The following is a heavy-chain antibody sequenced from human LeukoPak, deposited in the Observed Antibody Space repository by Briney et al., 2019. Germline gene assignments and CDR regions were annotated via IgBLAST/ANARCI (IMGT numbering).Heavy chain of an antibody. D-gene: IGHD5-12*01. CDR2: ISSSSTYI. CDR3: AREGYSAYGLDY. Sequence: GGSLRLSCVASGFIFSSYNINWVRQAPGKGLEWVSSISSSSTYIYYADSVKGRFTTSRDNAKNSLDLQMDSLRVEDTAVYYCAREGYSAYGLDYWGQGILVTVSS. J-gene: IGHJ4*02. CDR1: GFIFSSYN. V-gene: IGHV3-21*04.